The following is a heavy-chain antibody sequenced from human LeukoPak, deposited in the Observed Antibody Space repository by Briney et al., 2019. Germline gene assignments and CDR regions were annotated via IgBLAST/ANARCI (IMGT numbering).Heavy chain of an antibody. CDR1: GFTFSSYW. CDR3: ARERWTYYYDYGMDV. D-gene: IGHD5-24*01. J-gene: IGHJ6*02. CDR2: IKQDGSEK. V-gene: IGHV3-7*01. Sequence: GGSLRLSCAASGFTFSSYWMSWVRQAPGKGLEWVANIKQDGSEKYYVDSVKGRFTISRDNAKNSLYLQMNSLRAEDTAVYYCARERWTYYYDYGMDVWGQGTTVTGSS.